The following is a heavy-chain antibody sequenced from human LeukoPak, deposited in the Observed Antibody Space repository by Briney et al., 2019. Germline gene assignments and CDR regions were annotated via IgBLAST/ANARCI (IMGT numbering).Heavy chain of an antibody. D-gene: IGHD1-26*01. J-gene: IGHJ4*02. CDR2: ISGDGGST. Sequence: GGSLRLSCAASGFTFSDYSMNWVRQAPGKGLEWVSLISGDGGSTYYADSVKGRFTISRDNSKNSLYLQMNSLRTEDTALYYCAKDKSGSYRFDYWGQGTLVTVSS. CDR3: AKDKSGSYRFDY. CDR1: GFTFSDYS. V-gene: IGHV3-43*02.